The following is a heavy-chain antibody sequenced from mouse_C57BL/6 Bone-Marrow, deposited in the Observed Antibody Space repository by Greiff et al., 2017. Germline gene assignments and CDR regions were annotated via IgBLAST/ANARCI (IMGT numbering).Heavy chain of an antibody. Sequence: EVQLQESGAELVRPGASVKLSCTASGFNIKDDYMHWVKPRPEQGLEWIGWIDPENGDTEYASKFQGKATITADTSSNTAYLQLSSLTSEDTAVYYCTTHYYGSSCVYFDYWGQGTTLTVSS. CDR1: GFNIKDDY. D-gene: IGHD1-1*01. CDR2: IDPENGDT. CDR3: TTHYYGSSCVYFDY. J-gene: IGHJ2*01. V-gene: IGHV14-4*01.